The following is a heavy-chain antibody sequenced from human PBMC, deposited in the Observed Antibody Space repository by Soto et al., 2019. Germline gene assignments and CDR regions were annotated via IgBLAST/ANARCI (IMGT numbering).Heavy chain of an antibody. CDR3: VGGQYYFDY. V-gene: IGHV3-30*03. CDR2: ISYDGSDK. CDR1: GFPFTSYG. J-gene: IGHJ4*02. D-gene: IGHD3-10*01. Sequence: QVQLVESGGGVVQPGRSLRLSCAASGFPFTSYGMHWVREGPDKVLEWVAIISYDGSDKYYADSVKGRFTNSRDNAKKTLYLQMNSLRPEDTALYYCVGGQYYFDYRGQGTLVIVSS.